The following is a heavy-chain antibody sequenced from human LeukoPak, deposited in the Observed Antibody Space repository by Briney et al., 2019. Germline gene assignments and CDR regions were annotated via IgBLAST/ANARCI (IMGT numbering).Heavy chain of an antibody. Sequence: SVKVSCKASGGTFRSYAISWVRQAPGQGLEWMGGIIPIFGTANYAQKFQGRVTITTDESTSTAYMELSSLRSEDTAVYYCARSRGEAYYYYMDVWGKGTTVTVSS. CDR3: ARSRGEAYYYYMDV. V-gene: IGHV1-69*05. CDR1: GGTFRSYA. J-gene: IGHJ6*03. CDR2: IIPIFGTA.